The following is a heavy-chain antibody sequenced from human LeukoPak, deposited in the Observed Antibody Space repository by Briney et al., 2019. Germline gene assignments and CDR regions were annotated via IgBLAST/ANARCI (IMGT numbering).Heavy chain of an antibody. J-gene: IGHJ6*03. CDR1: GGSISSYY. V-gene: IGHV4-4*07. CDR2: IYTSGST. D-gene: IGHD1-7*01. CDR3: ARDRVELSYYYYYYMDV. Sequence: TSETLSLTCTVSGGSISSYYWSWIRQPAGKALEWIGRIYTSGSTNYNPSLKSRVTMSVDTSKNQFSLKLSSVTAADTAVYYCARDRVELSYYYYYYMDVWGKGTTVTVSS.